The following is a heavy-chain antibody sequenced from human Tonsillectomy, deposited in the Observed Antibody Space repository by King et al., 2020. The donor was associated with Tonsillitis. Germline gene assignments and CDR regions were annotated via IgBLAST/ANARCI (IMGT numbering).Heavy chain of an antibody. Sequence: VQLVESGGGLVQPGGSLRLSCAASGFTFSSYWMNWVRQAPGKGREWVANIKQDGSEKYYVDSVKGRCTISRDNAKNSLYLQMNSLRADDTAVYYCARTKGTRWSHWRQRTQVTVSS. CDR3: ARTKGTRWSH. V-gene: IGHV3-7*04. D-gene: IGHD6-13*01. CDR1: GFTFSSYW. J-gene: IGHJ4*02. CDR2: IKQDGSEK.